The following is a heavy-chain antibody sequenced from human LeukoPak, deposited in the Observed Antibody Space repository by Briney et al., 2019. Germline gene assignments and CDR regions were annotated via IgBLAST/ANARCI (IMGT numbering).Heavy chain of an antibody. Sequence: RGSLRLSCAASGFTFSSYWMSWVRQAPGKGLEWVANIKQDGSEKYYVDSVKGRFTISRDNAKNSLYLQMNSLRAEDTAVYYCARDLGGSYYASDYWGQGTPVTVSS. CDR3: ARDLGGSYYASDY. CDR1: GFTFSSYW. J-gene: IGHJ4*02. V-gene: IGHV3-7*03. D-gene: IGHD1-26*01. CDR2: IKQDGSEK.